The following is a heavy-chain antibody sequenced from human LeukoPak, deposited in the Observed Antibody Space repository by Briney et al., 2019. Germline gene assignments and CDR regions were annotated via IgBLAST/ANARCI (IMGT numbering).Heavy chain of an antibody. V-gene: IGHV1-18*01. CDR3: TRAFQPFLY. CDR1: GYTFTSYG. J-gene: IGHJ4*02. Sequence: ASVKVSCKASGYTFTSYGISLVRQAPGQGLEWMGWISAYNGNTNYAQKLQGRVTMTTHTSTSTAYMELRLLRSDDTAVNYCTRAFQPFLYGGQGTLVTVSS. CDR2: ISAYNGNT. D-gene: IGHD2-2*01.